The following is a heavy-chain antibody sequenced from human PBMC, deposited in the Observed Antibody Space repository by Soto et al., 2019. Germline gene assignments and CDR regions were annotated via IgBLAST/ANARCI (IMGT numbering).Heavy chain of an antibody. Sequence: PSETLSLTCTVSGGSISSYYWSRIRQPPGKGLEWIGYIYYSGSTNYNPSLKSRVTISVDTSKNQFSLKLSSVTAADTAVYYCARVDYYYDSSGYYYPDAFDIWGQGTMVTVSS. D-gene: IGHD3-22*01. CDR1: GGSISSYY. J-gene: IGHJ3*02. CDR3: ARVDYYYDSSGYYYPDAFDI. CDR2: IYYSGST. V-gene: IGHV4-59*01.